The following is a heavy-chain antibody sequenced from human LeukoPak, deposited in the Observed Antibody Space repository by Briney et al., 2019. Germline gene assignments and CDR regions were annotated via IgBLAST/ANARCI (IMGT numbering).Heavy chain of an antibody. CDR1: GYTFTSYY. Sequence: GASVKVSCKASGYTFTSYYMHWVRQAPGQGLEWMGIINPSGGSTSYAQKFQGRVTMTRDTSTSTVYMELSSLRSEDTAVYYCARDRIKDFDWLLRASGMDVWGQGTTVTVSS. CDR3: ARDRIKDFDWLLRASGMDV. D-gene: IGHD3-9*01. V-gene: IGHV1-46*01. CDR2: INPSGGST. J-gene: IGHJ6*02.